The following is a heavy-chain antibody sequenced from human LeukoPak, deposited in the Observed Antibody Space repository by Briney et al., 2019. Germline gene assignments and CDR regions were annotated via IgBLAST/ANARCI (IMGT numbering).Heavy chain of an antibody. CDR3: ARDCGYDSQRTNYFDY. CDR2: INSNSGDT. CDR1: GYTFTAYY. D-gene: IGHD5-12*01. J-gene: IGHJ4*02. Sequence: ASVKVSCKASGYTFTAYYIHWVRQAPGQGLEWMGWINSNSGDTDCAQKFQGRVTMTRDTSTSTAYMELSRLRSDDTAVYYCARDCGYDSQRTNYFDYWGQGTLVTVSS. V-gene: IGHV1-2*02.